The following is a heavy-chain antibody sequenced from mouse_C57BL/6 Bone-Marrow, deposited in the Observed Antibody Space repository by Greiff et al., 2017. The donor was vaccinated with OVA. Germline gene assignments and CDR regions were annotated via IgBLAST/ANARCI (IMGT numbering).Heavy chain of an antibody. V-gene: IGHV1-26*01. Sequence: VQLQQSGPELVKPGASVKISCKASGYTFTDYYMNWVKQSHGKSLEWIGDINPNNGGTSYNQKFKGKATLTVDKSSSTAYMELRSLTSEDSAVYYCARLIVARYFDVWGTGTTVTVSS. CDR2: INPNNGGT. CDR1: GYTFTDYY. CDR3: ARLIVARYFDV. J-gene: IGHJ1*03. D-gene: IGHD1-1*01.